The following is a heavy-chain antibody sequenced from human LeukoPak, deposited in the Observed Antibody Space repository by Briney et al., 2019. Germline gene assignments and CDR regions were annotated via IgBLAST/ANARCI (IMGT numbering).Heavy chain of an antibody. Sequence: SETLSLTCAVYGGSFSGYYWSWIRQPPGKGLEWIGEINHSGSTNYNPSLKSRVTISVDTSKNQFSLKLSSVTAADTAVYYCARGPALPKPKHFDYWGQGTLVTVSS. V-gene: IGHV4-34*01. CDR3: ARGPALPKPKHFDY. CDR1: GGSFSGYY. J-gene: IGHJ4*02. CDR2: INHSGST.